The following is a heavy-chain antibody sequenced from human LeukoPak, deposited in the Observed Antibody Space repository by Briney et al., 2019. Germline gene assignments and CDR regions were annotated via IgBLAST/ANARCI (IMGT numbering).Heavy chain of an antibody. CDR1: GFTASIYY. V-gene: IGHV3-66*01. CDR3: ARGPGWKYFDY. D-gene: IGHD1-1*01. J-gene: IGHJ4*02. CDR2: IYRDGSA. Sequence: GGSLRLSRAVSGFTASIYYMTWVRQAPGKGLEWVSFIYRDGSANYADSVKGRFTISRDNSKNTVYLQMNSLRAEDTAVYYCARGPGWKYFDYWGQGALVTVSS.